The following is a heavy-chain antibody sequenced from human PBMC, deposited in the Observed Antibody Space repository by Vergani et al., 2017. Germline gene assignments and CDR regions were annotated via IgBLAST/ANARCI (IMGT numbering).Heavy chain of an antibody. J-gene: IGHJ4*02. CDR2: VSGSSATP. D-gene: IGHD5-12*01. CDR1: GFTFRNYA. Sequence: VQLVESGGGVVQPGGSLRLSCAASGFTFRNYAMTWVRQAPGKGLEWVSSVSGSSATPYYADSVKGRFIISRDNSKNTLHLQMNSLRADDTAVYYCTKGSRGYTGYFFDYWGQGTLATVSS. V-gene: IGHV3-23*04. CDR3: TKGSRGYTGYFFDY.